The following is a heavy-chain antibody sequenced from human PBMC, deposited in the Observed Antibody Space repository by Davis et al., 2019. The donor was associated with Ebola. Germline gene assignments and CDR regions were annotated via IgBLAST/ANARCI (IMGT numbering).Heavy chain of an antibody. J-gene: IGHJ4*02. V-gene: IGHV3-48*03. CDR3: AKQRGVGAIDYDY. CDR2: ISSSGSTI. CDR1: GFTFSSYA. D-gene: IGHD1-26*01. Sequence: GESLKISCAASGFTFSSYAMSWVRQAPGKGLEWVSYISSSGSTIYYADSVKGRFTISRDNAKNSLYLQMNSLRAEDTAVYYCAKQRGVGAIDYDYWGRGTVVTVSS.